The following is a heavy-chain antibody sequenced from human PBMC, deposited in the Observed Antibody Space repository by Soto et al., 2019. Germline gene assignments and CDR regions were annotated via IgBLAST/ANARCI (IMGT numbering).Heavy chain of an antibody. CDR3: STDPVVIVASLFDY. D-gene: IGHD2-15*01. CDR2: IKSKSNGGTT. J-gene: IGHJ4*02. CDR1: NFTFTNAW. Sequence: PGGSLRLSCAASNFTFTNAWINWVRQAPGKGLEWVGRIKSKSNGGTTDYAAPVKGRFTVSRDDSENILYLQMNTLKTEDTAVYYCSTDPVVIVASLFDYWGQGTLVTVSS. V-gene: IGHV3-15*07.